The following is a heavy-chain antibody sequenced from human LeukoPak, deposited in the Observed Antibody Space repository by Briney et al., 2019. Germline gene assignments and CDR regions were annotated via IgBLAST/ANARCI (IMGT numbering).Heavy chain of an antibody. CDR3: AKGYYDYVWGSYYFDY. CDR1: GFTFSSYA. Sequence: GGSLRLSCAASGFTFSSYAMSWVRQAPGKGLEWVSAISGSGGSTYYADPVKGRFTISRDNSRDTLYLQMNSLRAEDTAVYYCAKGYYDYVWGSYYFDYWGQGTLVTVSS. J-gene: IGHJ4*02. D-gene: IGHD3-16*01. V-gene: IGHV3-23*01. CDR2: ISGSGGST.